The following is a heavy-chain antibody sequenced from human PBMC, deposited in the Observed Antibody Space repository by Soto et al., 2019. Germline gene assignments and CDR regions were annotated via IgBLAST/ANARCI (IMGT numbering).Heavy chain of an antibody. CDR3: ARDSKGWFGELLPIYYYHYGMDV. D-gene: IGHD3-10*01. Sequence: PGGSLRLSCAASGFTFSSYGMHWVRQAPGKGLEWVAVIWYDGSNKYYADSVKGRFTISRDNSKNTLYLQMNSLRAEDTAVYYCARDSKGWFGELLPIYYYHYGMDVWGQGTTVTVSS. J-gene: IGHJ6*02. CDR1: GFTFSSYG. CDR2: IWYDGSNK. V-gene: IGHV3-33*01.